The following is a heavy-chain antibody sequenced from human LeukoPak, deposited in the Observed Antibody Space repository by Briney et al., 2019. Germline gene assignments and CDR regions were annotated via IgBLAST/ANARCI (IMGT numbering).Heavy chain of an antibody. CDR2: IKQDGSEK. CDR1: GFTFSSYW. D-gene: IGHD3-22*01. Sequence: PGGSLRLSCAASGFTFSSYWMSWVRQAPGKGLEWVANIKQDGSEKYYVDSVKGRFTISRDNAKNSLYLQMNSLRAEDTAVYYCARDSPDEDYYDSSGYFDYWGQGTLATVSS. CDR3: ARDSPDEDYYDSSGYFDY. V-gene: IGHV3-7*01. J-gene: IGHJ4*02.